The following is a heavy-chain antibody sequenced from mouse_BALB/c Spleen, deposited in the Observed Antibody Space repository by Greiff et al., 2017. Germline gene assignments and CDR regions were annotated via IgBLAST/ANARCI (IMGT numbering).Heavy chain of an antibody. CDR3: ATITTGRAFDV. CDR1: GFSLTSYG. Sequence: VQLQESGPGLVAPSQSLSITCTVSGFSLTSYGVHWVRQPPGKGLEWLGVIWAGGSTNYYSALMSRLSISKDNSKSQVFLKMNSLQTDDTAMYYCATITTGRAFDVWGAGTTVTVSS. CDR2: IWAGGST. V-gene: IGHV2-9*02. J-gene: IGHJ1*01. D-gene: IGHD1-1*01.